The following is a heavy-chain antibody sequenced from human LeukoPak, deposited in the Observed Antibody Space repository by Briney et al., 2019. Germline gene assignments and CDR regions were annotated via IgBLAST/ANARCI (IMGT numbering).Heavy chain of an antibody. CDR3: AKGYSGYCTINNCYPPDD. J-gene: IGHJ4*02. D-gene: IGHD2-2*01. CDR1: GFTFNNYG. V-gene: IGHV3-30*02. CDR2: IRVDVGDK. Sequence: GGSLRLSCAAPGFTFNNYGLHWVRPAPGKRLERGAFIRVDVGDKFYADSLKEGFSLSPDSSKSTLYLQKKSPRDQETALYYSAKGYSGYCTINNCYPPDDWGQGTLVTVSS.